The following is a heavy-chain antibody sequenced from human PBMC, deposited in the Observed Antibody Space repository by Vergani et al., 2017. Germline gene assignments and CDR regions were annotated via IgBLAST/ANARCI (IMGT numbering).Heavy chain of an antibody. CDR3: ARPSAPGDYDALDI. CDR2: IWYDGSNK. V-gene: IGHV3-33*01. J-gene: IGHJ3*02. D-gene: IGHD4-17*01. CDR1: GFRFSSYG. Sequence: QVQLVESGGGVVQPGRSLRLSCAASGFRFSSYGMNWVRQAPGKGLEWVAVIWYDGSNKYYADSVKGRFTISRDNSKNTVNLQMNSLRVDDTAVYYCARPSAPGDYDALDIWGQGTMVTVSS.